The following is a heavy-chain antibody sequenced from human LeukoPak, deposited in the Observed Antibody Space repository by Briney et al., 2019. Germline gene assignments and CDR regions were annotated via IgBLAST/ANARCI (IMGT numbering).Heavy chain of an antibody. J-gene: IGHJ1*01. CDR3: ARGGTAAAKYFKY. CDR1: TSTVSSNY. CDR2: IYSGGIT. Sequence: GGSLRLSCAASTSTVSSNYMSWVRQAPGKGLEWVSVIYSGGITYYADSVKGRFTISRDNSMNTLYLQMNSLGVEDTAVYYCARGGTAAAKYFKYWGQGTLVTVSS. V-gene: IGHV3-66*01. D-gene: IGHD6-13*01.